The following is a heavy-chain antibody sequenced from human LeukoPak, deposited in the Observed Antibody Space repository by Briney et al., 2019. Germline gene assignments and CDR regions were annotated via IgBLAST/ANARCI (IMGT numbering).Heavy chain of an antibody. CDR2: INHSGST. CDR1: GGSFSGYY. V-gene: IGHV4-34*01. CDR3: ARDLASCAGDCYSDGFDY. D-gene: IGHD2-21*02. Sequence: SETLSLTCAVYGGSFSGYYWSWIRQPPGKGLEWIGEINHSGSTNYNPSLKSRVTMSVDTSKNQFSLKLSSVTAADTAVYYCARDLASCAGDCYSDGFDYWGQGALVTVSS. J-gene: IGHJ4*02.